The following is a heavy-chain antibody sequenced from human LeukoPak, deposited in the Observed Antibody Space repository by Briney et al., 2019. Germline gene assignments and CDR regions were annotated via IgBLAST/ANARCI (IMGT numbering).Heavy chain of an antibody. Sequence: SQTLSLTCAFSGDSVSSNSAAWNWIRQSPSRGLEWLGRTYYRSKWYNDYAVSVKSRITINPDTSKNQFSLQLNSVTPEDTAVYYCARGRGSSWPWEYYFDYWGQGTLVTVSS. J-gene: IGHJ4*02. V-gene: IGHV6-1*01. D-gene: IGHD6-13*01. CDR2: TYYRSKWYN. CDR3: ARGRGSSWPWEYYFDY. CDR1: GDSVSSNSAA.